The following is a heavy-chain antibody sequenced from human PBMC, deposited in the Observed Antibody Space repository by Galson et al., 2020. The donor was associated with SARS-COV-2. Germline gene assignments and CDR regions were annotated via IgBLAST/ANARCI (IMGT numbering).Heavy chain of an antibody. D-gene: IGHD1-26*01. CDR3: ARQFVGATTHFDY. J-gene: IGHJ4*02. V-gene: IGHV5-51*01. CDR2: IYPGDSDT. Sequence: KIGEALKISCKGSGYSFTSYWIGWVRQMPGKGLEWMGIIYPGDSDTRYSPSFQGQVTISADKSISTAYLQWSSLKASDTAMYYCARQFVGATTHFDYWGQGTLVTVSS. CDR1: GYSFTSYW.